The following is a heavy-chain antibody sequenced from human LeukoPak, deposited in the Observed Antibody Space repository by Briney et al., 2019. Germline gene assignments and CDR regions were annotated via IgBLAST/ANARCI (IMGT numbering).Heavy chain of an antibody. CDR3: VRERSLATSSGYDPRRFDS. Sequence: PGGSLRLSCTTSGFTFREYGMHWVRQAPGKGLEWVAVVWYDGTKKYYADSVKGRFTISRDNSQNTLYLQMISLRAEDTAVYYCVRERSLATSSGYDPRRFDSWGQGALVTVSS. CDR2: VWYDGTKK. CDR1: GFTFREYG. D-gene: IGHD5-12*01. V-gene: IGHV3-33*01. J-gene: IGHJ4*02.